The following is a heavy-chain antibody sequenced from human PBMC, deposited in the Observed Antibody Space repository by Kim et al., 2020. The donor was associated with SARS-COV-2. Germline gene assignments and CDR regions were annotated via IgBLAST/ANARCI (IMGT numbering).Heavy chain of an antibody. Sequence: SETLSLTCTVSGASIDGLYWGWVRQTPERGLEWIASIYYTGTPHYNPSLKSRVTISLDRSRNRFSLRLTSVTAADTATYFCARHLDASDPFYTLAYWGQG. CDR2: IYYTGTP. CDR1: GASIDGLY. V-gene: IGHV4-59*08. CDR3: ARHLDASDPFYTLAY. D-gene: IGHD3-16*01. J-gene: IGHJ4*02.